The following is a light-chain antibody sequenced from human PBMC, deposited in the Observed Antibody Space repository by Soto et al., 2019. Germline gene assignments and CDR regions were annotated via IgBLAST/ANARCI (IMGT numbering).Light chain of an antibody. V-gene: IGLV1-40*01. CDR3: QSYDSSLSGYV. CDR1: RSNIGAGYD. Sequence: QSVLTQPPSVSGAPGQRVTISCTGSRSNIGAGYDVHWYQQVPGTAPKLLIYENNNRPSGVPDRFSGSKSGTSAFLAITGLQVGDESDYYCQSYDSSLSGYVFGTGTKLTVL. CDR2: ENN. J-gene: IGLJ1*01.